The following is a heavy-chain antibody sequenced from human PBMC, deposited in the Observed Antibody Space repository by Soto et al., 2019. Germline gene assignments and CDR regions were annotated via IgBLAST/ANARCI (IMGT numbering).Heavy chain of an antibody. V-gene: IGHV3-11*01. CDR1: GFTFSDYY. D-gene: IGHD3-22*01. J-gene: IGHJ4*02. Sequence: QVQLVESGGGLVKPGGSLRLSCAASGFTFSDYYMSWIRRAPGKGLEWVSYISSSDTSIIYYADSVKGRFTISRDNAKNSLYLQMSSLRAEDTAVYYCARELGYYDSSGYFDYWGQGTLVTVSS. CDR2: ISSSDTSII. CDR3: ARELGYYDSSGYFDY.